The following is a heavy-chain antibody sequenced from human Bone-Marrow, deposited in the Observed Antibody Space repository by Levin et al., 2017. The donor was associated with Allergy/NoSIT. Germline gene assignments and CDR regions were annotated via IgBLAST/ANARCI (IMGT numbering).Heavy chain of an antibody. D-gene: IGHD2-2*01. CDR2: ISAYNGNT. CDR1: GYTFTSYG. V-gene: IGHV1-18*01. J-gene: IGHJ4*02. Sequence: GASVKVSCKASGYTFTSYGISWVRQAPGQGLEWMGWISAYNGNTNYAQKLQGRVTMTTDTSTSTDYMELRSLRSDDTAVYYCARGDCSSTSCSHFDYWGQGTLVTVSS. CDR3: ARGDCSSTSCSHFDY.